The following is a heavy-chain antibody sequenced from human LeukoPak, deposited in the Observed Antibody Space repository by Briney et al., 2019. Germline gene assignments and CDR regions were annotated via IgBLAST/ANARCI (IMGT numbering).Heavy chain of an antibody. J-gene: IGHJ4*02. CDR2: IYSGGST. CDR3: ARGRSGDSTAYYTDY. CDR1: GFTVSSTY. V-gene: IGHV3-66*01. Sequence: GGSLRLSCAASGFTVSSTYMTWVRQAPGKGLEWVSLIYSGGSTIYADSVKGRFTISRDNSKNTVYLQMNSLRAEDTAVYYCARGRSGDSTAYYTDYWGQGTLVTVSS. D-gene: IGHD3-22*01.